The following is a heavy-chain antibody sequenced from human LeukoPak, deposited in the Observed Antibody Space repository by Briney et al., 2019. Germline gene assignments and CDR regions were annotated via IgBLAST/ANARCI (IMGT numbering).Heavy chain of an antibody. V-gene: IGHV4-59*01. CDR1: GGSISSYY. Sequence: SETLSLTCTVSGGSISSYYWSWIRQPPGKGLEWIGYIYYSGSTNYNPSLKSRVTISVDTSKNQFSLKLSSVTGADTAVYYCARAYEDYGVGNWFDPWGQGTLVTVSS. J-gene: IGHJ5*02. CDR3: ARAYEDYGVGNWFDP. D-gene: IGHD4-17*01. CDR2: IYYSGST.